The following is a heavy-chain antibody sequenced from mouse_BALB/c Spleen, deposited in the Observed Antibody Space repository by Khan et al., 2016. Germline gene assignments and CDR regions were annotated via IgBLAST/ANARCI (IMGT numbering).Heavy chain of an antibody. D-gene: IGHD1-1*01. CDR3: AQLLHLHSLAY. J-gene: IGHJ4*01. CDR2: LSYDGSS. CDR1: GYSITSGYY. V-gene: IGHV3-6*02. Sequence: EVQLQESGPGLVQPSQSLSLTCSVTGYSITSGYYWNWIRQFPGNKLEWMGYLSYDGSSNYNPSLKNRISVTRDTSNNQFFLRLNSVTSEDTATLYCAQLLHLHSLAYWGQGTSGTVSS.